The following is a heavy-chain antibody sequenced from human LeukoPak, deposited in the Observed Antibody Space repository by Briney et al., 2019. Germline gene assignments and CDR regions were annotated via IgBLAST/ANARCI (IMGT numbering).Heavy chain of an antibody. CDR1: GFTVSSYA. Sequence: GGSLRLSCAASGFTVSSYAMHWVRQPIGKGLEWVSALGIAGDTFYPGSVKGRFTISRENTKNSLYLQMNSLRVEDTAVYYCARGISSGSYTDYWGQGTLVTVSS. CDR3: ARGISSGSYTDY. D-gene: IGHD1-26*01. CDR2: LGIAGDT. V-gene: IGHV3-13*01. J-gene: IGHJ4*02.